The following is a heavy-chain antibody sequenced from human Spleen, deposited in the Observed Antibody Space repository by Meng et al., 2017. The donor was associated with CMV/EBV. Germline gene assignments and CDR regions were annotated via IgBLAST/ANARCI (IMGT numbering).Heavy chain of an antibody. CDR1: GGSISSSSYY. V-gene: IGHV4-39*01. D-gene: IGHD1-14*01. J-gene: IGHJ4*02. Sequence: QLQESGPGLVKASETLSLTCTVSGGSISSSSYYWAWIRQPPGEGLEWIGSVVYSGTTYYTSSLKSRVSISVDTSKNQFSLKLSSVTAADTAVYYCARHHHSPTFDYWGQGTLVTVSS. CDR3: ARHHHSPTFDY. CDR2: VVYSGTT.